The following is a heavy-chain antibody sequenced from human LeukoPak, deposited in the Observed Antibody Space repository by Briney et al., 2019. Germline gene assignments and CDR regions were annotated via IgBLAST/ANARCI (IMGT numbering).Heavy chain of an antibody. D-gene: IGHD2-15*01. Sequence: GGSLTLSCAASGFTFDNYGMSWVRQAPGKGLEWVANIKQDGSEKSYVDSVKGRLTISRDNAKIALYLQMNSLRAEYTAVYYCARDYCSGGSCYGGAFDIWGQGTMVTVSS. CDR3: ARDYCSGGSCYGGAFDI. CDR2: IKQDGSEK. CDR1: GFTFDNYG. V-gene: IGHV3-7*01. J-gene: IGHJ3*02.